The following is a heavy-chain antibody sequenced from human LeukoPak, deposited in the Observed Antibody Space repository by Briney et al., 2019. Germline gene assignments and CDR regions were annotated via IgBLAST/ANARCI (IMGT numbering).Heavy chain of an antibody. D-gene: IGHD1-20*01. V-gene: IGHV4-34*01. CDR3: ARGAGVTGTTDLDY. Sequence: SETLSLTCAVYGGSFSGYYWSWIRQPPGKGLEWIGEINHSGSTNYNPSLKSRVTISVDTSKNQFSLKLSSVTGADTAVYYCARGAGVTGTTDLDYWGQGTLVTVSS. CDR2: INHSGST. J-gene: IGHJ4*02. CDR1: GGSFSGYY.